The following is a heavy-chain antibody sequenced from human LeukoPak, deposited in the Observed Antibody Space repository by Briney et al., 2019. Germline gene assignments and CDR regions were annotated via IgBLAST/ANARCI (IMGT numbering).Heavy chain of an antibody. V-gene: IGHV4-34*01. CDR1: GGSFSGYY. J-gene: IGHJ6*03. Sequence: SETLSLTCAVYGGSFSGYYWSWIRQPPGKGLEWIGEINHSGSTNYNPSLKSRVTISVDTSKNQFSLKLSSVTAADTAVYYCARHRENIAAAGRDYYYYYYMDVWGKGTTVTISS. D-gene: IGHD6-13*01. CDR3: ARHRENIAAAGRDYYYYYYMDV. CDR2: INHSGST.